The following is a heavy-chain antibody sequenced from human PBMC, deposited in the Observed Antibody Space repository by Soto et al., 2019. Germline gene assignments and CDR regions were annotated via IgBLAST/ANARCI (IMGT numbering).Heavy chain of an antibody. CDR3: ARPVEMATISRSYLFY. J-gene: IGHJ4*02. CDR2: IIPIFGTA. CDR1: GGTFSNYA. V-gene: IGHV1-69*13. D-gene: IGHD5-12*01. Sequence: SVKVSCKASGGTFSNYAINWVRQAPGQGLEWMGGIIPIFGTANYAQKFQGRVTITADESTSTAYLDLSRLRSEDTAVYYCARPVEMATISRSYLFYWGQGTLVTVSS.